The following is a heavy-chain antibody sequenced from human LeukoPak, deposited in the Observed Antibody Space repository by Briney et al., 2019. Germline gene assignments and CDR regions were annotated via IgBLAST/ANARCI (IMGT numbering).Heavy chain of an antibody. CDR1: GYSISSGYY. CDR2: IYYSGST. D-gene: IGHD6-19*01. CDR3: ARSVAGPNYFDY. J-gene: IGHJ4*02. V-gene: IGHV4-38-2*02. Sequence: SETLSLTCTVSGYSISSGYYWGWIRQPPGKGLEWIGSIYYSGSTYYNPSLKSRVTISVDTSKNQFSLKLSSVTAADTAVYYCARSVAGPNYFDYWGQGTLVTVSS.